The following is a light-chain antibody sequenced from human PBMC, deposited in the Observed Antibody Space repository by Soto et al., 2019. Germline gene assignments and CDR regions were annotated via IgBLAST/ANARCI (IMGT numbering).Light chain of an antibody. CDR3: LQHNSYPLT. CDR2: DAS. V-gene: IGKV1-5*01. J-gene: IGKJ1*01. Sequence: DIQMTQSPSTLSASVGDRVTITCRASQDISTWLAWYQQRPGKAPHLLIYDASRLQSGVPSRFSGSGSGTEFTLTISSLQPEDFATYYCLQHNSYPLTFGQGTKVDIK. CDR1: QDISTW.